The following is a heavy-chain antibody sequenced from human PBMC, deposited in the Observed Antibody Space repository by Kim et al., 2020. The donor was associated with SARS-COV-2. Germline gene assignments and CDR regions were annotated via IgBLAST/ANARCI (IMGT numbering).Heavy chain of an antibody. Sequence: GGSLRLSCAASGFTFSSYSMNWVRQAPGKGLEWVSYISSSSSTIYYADSVKGRFTISRDNAKNSLYLQMNSLRDEDTAVYYCARASWGLLRHDPFDYWGQGTLVTVSS. CDR3: ARASWGLLRHDPFDY. J-gene: IGHJ4*02. D-gene: IGHD1-26*01. CDR2: ISSSSSTI. V-gene: IGHV3-48*02. CDR1: GFTFSSYS.